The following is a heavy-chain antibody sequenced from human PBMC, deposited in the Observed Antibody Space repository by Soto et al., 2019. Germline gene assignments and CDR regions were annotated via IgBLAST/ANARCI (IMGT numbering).Heavy chain of an antibody. Sequence: QVQLVQSGAEVKKPGSSVKVSCKASGGTFSSYTISWVRQAPGQGLEWMGRIIPILGIANYAQKFQGRVTITADKSTSTAYMELSSLRSEDTAVYYCARDKAAAGPLDPLYNWFDPWGQGTLVTVSS. CDR3: ARDKAAAGPLDPLYNWFDP. CDR2: IIPILGIA. CDR1: GGTFSSYT. J-gene: IGHJ5*02. V-gene: IGHV1-69*08. D-gene: IGHD6-13*01.